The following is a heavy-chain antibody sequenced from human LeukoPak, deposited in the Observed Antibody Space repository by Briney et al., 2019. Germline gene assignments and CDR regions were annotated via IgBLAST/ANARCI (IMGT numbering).Heavy chain of an antibody. CDR2: MRSKANSYAT. Sequence: GGSLRLSCAASGFTFSGSAMHWVRQASGKGLEWVGRMRSKANSYATAYAASGKGRFTISRADSKNTAYLQMNSLKTEDTAVYYCTRRSDSSSFDYWGQGTLVTVSS. V-gene: IGHV3-73*01. CDR3: TRRSDSSSFDY. D-gene: IGHD3-10*01. J-gene: IGHJ4*02. CDR1: GFTFSGSA.